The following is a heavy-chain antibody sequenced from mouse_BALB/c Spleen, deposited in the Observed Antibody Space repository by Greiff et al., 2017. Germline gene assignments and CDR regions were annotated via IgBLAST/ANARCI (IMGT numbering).Heavy chain of an antibody. Sequence: VQLVESGPGLVAPSQSLSITCTVSGFSLTSYGVHWVRQPPGKGLEWLGVIWAGGSTNYNSALMSRLSISKDNSKSQVFLKMNSLQTDDTAMYYCARDEGGAYWGQGTLVTVSA. J-gene: IGHJ3*01. CDR2: IWAGGST. V-gene: IGHV2-9*02. CDR1: GFSLTSYG. CDR3: ARDEGGAY.